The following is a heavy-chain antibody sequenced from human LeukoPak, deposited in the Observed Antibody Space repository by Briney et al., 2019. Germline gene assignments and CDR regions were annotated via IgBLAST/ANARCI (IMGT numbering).Heavy chain of an antibody. D-gene: IGHD3-3*01. V-gene: IGHV4-59*01. Sequence: SETLSLTCTVSGGSISSYYWSWIRQPPGKGLEWIGYIYYSGSTNYNPSLKSRVTISVDTSKNQFSLKLSSVTAADTAVYYCARDYYDFWSGYSIAYYMDVWGKGTTVTVSS. CDR3: ARDYYDFWSGYSIAYYMDV. CDR2: IYYSGST. CDR1: GGSISSYY. J-gene: IGHJ6*03.